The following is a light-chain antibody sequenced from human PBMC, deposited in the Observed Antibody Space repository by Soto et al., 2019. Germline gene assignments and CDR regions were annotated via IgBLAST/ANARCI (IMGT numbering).Light chain of an antibody. J-gene: IGLJ3*02. CDR1: SGHSSFT. V-gene: IGLV4-69*01. Sequence: QAVVTQSPSASASLGASVKLTCTLSSGHSSFTIAWHQQQPEKGPRYLMKLNSDGSHTKGDGIPERFSGSSSGAERYLTISSLQSEDEADYYCQTWGSGTGVFGGGTKLTVL. CDR2: LNSDGSH. CDR3: QTWGSGTGV.